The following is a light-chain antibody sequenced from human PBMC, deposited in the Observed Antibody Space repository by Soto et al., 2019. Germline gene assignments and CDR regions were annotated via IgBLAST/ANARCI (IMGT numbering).Light chain of an antibody. CDR3: QQLFDSPFT. J-gene: IGKJ5*01. V-gene: IGKV1-9*01. CDR2: AAS. Sequence: IQLAQSPSLMSPPIVESVTITWRASQVISTSLYWYQIKTRKAPPLLIYAASTLESGVPPRCSAAVSGTEFCLTATSLQPAEFSTYYCQQLFDSPFTFGQGTRLEIK. CDR1: QVISTS.